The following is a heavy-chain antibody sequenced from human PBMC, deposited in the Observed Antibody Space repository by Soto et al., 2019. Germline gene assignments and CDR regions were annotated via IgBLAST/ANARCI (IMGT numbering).Heavy chain of an antibody. D-gene: IGHD3-10*01. CDR3: ARDNRFGELYPGWFEP. V-gene: IGHV3-33*01. CDR1: GFTFSSYG. CDR2: IWYDGSNK. Sequence: LRLSCAASGFTFSSYGMHWVRQAPGKGLEWVAVIWYDGSNKYYAGSVKGRFTISRDNYKNTLYRQMNSLRAEDTAVYYCARDNRFGELYPGWFEPWGQGT. J-gene: IGHJ5*02.